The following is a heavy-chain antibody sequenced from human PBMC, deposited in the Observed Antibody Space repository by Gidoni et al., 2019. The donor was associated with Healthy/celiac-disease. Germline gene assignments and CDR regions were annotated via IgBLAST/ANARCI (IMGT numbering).Heavy chain of an antibody. CDR3: ARGIHEGFDL. V-gene: IGHV3-30-3*01. D-gene: IGHD5-18*01. Sequence: QVHLVEAGGGVVQPGRSLRLSWAASGFPFCSYAMHWVRQAPGKGLEWVSVISYDGSNKYYADSVKGRFTISRDNSKNTLYLQMNSLRAEDTAVYYCARGIHEGFDLWGRGTLVTVSS. CDR1: GFPFCSYA. CDR2: ISYDGSNK. J-gene: IGHJ2*01.